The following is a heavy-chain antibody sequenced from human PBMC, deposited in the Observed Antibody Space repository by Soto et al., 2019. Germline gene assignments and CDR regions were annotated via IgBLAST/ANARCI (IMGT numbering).Heavy chain of an antibody. J-gene: IGHJ4*02. CDR1: GGSISSYY. CDR3: AREVASTAIDY. V-gene: IGHV4-59*01. Sequence: SETLSLTCTVSGGSISSYYWSWIRQPPGKGLEWIGYIYYSGSTNYNPSLKSRVTISVDTSKNQFSLKLSSVTAADTDVYYCAREVASTAIDYWGQGTLVTVSS. CDR2: IYYSGST. D-gene: IGHD6-19*01.